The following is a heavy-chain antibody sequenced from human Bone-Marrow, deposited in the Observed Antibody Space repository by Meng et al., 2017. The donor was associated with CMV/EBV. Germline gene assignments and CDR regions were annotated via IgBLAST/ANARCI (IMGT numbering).Heavy chain of an antibody. V-gene: IGHV4-61*02. CDR1: GGSNSSGNYY. CDR3: ARSAGWYAY. CDR2: IHTSGST. D-gene: IGHD6-19*01. J-gene: IGHJ4*02. Sequence: SLTCTVSGGSNSSGNYYWAWIRQPAGKGLEWIGRIHTSGSTTYNPSLKSRVTISGDTSKNQFSLNLTSVTAADTAMYYCARSAGWYAYWGQGTLVTVSS.